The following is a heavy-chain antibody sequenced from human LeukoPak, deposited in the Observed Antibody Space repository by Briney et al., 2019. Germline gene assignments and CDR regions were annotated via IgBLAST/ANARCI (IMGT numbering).Heavy chain of an antibody. CDR2: IYYSGNT. J-gene: IGHJ4*02. V-gene: IGHV4-31*03. CDR3: ARKKAIGGLFDY. CDR1: GGSICSGSYY. D-gene: IGHD3-10*02. Sequence: ASQTLSLTCTVSGGSICSGSYYWSWTRQHPGKGLEWIGYIYYSGNTYYNPSRKTRVTIAVNTSKNQFSLKLSSVTAADTAVYYCARKKAIGGLFDYWGQGTLVTVSS.